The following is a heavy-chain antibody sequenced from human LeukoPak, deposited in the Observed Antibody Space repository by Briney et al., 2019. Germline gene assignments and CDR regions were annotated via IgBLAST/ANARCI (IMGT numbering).Heavy chain of an antibody. CDR1: GYTFPSYW. CDR2: NDPDGSNT. J-gene: IGHJ4*02. V-gene: IGHV5-51*01. Sequence: GESLKTSCKGSGYTFPSYWICWGRQPPGKGVEGMGINDPDGSNTRYSPPLQGQVTISADKSDSTVSLQWGSLNAAHTAVYYCAGVVSLSVVTSLFDFWGQGTLVTVSS. CDR3: AGVVSLSVVTSLFDF. D-gene: IGHD4-23*01.